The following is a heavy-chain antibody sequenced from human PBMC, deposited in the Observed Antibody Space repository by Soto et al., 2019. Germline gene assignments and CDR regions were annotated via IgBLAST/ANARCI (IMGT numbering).Heavy chain of an antibody. V-gene: IGHV3-30-3*01. J-gene: IGHJ6*02. Sequence: QLQLVESGGGVVQPGRSLRLSCTASGFTFTSFALHWVRQAPGKGLEWVAIISFDGGNKYYADSVKGRFTISRDNSKNTMDLQLNSLRSEATAVYYCASLFCGGDCDSLRDGLDVWGQGTTVTVS. CDR1: GFTFTSFA. D-gene: IGHD2-21*02. CDR3: ASLFCGGDCDSLRDGLDV. CDR2: ISFDGGNK.